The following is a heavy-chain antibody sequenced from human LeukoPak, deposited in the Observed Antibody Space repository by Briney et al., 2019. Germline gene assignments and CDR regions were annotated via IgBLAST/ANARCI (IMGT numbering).Heavy chain of an antibody. Sequence: MPGGSLRLSCAASGFSFSNCSMNWVRQAPGKGLEWVSSISSSSTYIYYADSLEGRFTISRDNVRNSLYLQMNSLGAEDTAVYYCAGDYEGNLAFDIWGQGTMVTVSS. CDR2: ISSSSTYI. CDR3: AGDYEGNLAFDI. J-gene: IGHJ3*02. CDR1: GFSFSNCS. V-gene: IGHV3-21*01. D-gene: IGHD4-23*01.